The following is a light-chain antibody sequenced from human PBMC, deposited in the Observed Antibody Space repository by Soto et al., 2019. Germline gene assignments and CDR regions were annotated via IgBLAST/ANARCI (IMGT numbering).Light chain of an antibody. CDR2: DND. CDR1: NSNIGNNY. J-gene: IGLJ2*01. Sequence: QSVLTQPPSVSAAPGQKATISCSGNNSNIGNNYVSWYQRLPGTAPKLLIYDNDKRPSGIPDRFSGSKSGTSATLGITGLQTGDEADYYCGTWDSSLNALFGGGTKLTVL. V-gene: IGLV1-51*01. CDR3: GTWDSSLNAL.